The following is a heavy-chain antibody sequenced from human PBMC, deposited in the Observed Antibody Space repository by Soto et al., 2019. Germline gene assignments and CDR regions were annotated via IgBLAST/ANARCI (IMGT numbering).Heavy chain of an antibody. D-gene: IGHD2-2*01. V-gene: IGHV3-7*01. CDR3: ARGPLGYCSSTSCSPFDI. J-gene: IGHJ3*02. CDR1: GFTFSSYW. Sequence: EVQLVESGGGLVQPGGSLRLSCAASGFTFSSYWMSWVRQAPGKGLEWVANIKQDGSEKYYVDSVKGRLTISRDNAKNSLYLQMNSLRAEDTAVYYCARGPLGYCSSTSCSPFDIWGQGTMVTVSS. CDR2: IKQDGSEK.